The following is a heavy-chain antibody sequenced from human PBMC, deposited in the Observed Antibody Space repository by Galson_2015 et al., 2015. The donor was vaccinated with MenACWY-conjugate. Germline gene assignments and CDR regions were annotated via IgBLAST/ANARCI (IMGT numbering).Heavy chain of an antibody. CDR3: ARGDAYGLVVDHYYGMDV. CDR1: GFTFSSYS. CDR2: ISSSSSYI. Sequence: SLRLSCAASGFTFSSYSMNWVRQAPGKGLEWVSSISSSSSYIYYADSVKGRFTISRDNAKNSLYLQMNSLRAEDTAVYYCARGDAYGLVVDHYYGMDVWGQGTTVTVSS. J-gene: IGHJ6*02. D-gene: IGHD3-22*01. V-gene: IGHV3-21*01.